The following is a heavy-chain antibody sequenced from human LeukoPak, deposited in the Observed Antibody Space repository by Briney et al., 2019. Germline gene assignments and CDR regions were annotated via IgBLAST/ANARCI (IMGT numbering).Heavy chain of an antibody. J-gene: IGHJ4*02. CDR1: GFTFTSSA. CDR2: IVVGSGNT. V-gene: IGHV1-58*01. Sequence: GASVKVSGKASGFTFTSSAVQWVRQARGQRLEWIGWIVVGSGNTNYAQKFQERVTITRDMSTSTAYMELSSLRSEDTAVYYCAAVRGGDCYSHWDYWGQGTLVTVSS. CDR3: AAVRGGDCYSHWDY. D-gene: IGHD2-21*02.